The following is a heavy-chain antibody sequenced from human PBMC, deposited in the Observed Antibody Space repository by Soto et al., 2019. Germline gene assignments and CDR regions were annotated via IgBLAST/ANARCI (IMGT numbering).Heavy chain of an antibody. CDR1: GGSVSSSSYY. D-gene: IGHD2-15*01. CDR2: VYYSGST. J-gene: IGHJ5*02. Sequence: SETLSLTCTVSGGSVSSSSYYWGWVRQPPGKGLEWIGSVYYSGSTNYNPSLKSRVTISVDTSKNQFSLKLSSVTAADTAVYYCARPIVAATSEGVWFDPWGQGTLVTVSS. CDR3: ARPIVAATSEGVWFDP. V-gene: IGHV4-39*07.